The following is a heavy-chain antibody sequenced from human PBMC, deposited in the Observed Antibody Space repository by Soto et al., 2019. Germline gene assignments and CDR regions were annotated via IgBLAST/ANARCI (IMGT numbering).Heavy chain of an antibody. Sequence: SETLSLTCTVSGGSISTSAYYWDWIRQPPGKGLEWIGSIYYSGITYYNPSLQSRVTLSLDTSKNHFSLKLSSVTAADTAVYYCARHPTVVVPTAPVWGQGTLVTVSS. CDR2: IYYSGIT. J-gene: IGHJ4*02. V-gene: IGHV4-39*01. D-gene: IGHD2-2*01. CDR1: GGSISTSAYY. CDR3: ARHPTVVVPTAPV.